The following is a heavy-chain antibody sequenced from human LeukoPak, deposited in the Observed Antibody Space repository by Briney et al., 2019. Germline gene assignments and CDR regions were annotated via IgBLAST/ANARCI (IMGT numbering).Heavy chain of an antibody. V-gene: IGHV6-1*01. D-gene: IGHD6-25*01. J-gene: IGHJ4*01. CDR2: TYYRSKWKN. CDR1: GDSVSSNSAC. CDR3: AREGAGAEATFDY. Sequence: SQTLSLTCAISGDSVSSNSACWNWLRQSPSRGLEWLGSTYYRSKWKNDYAVSVKSLITINPDTSKNQFSLQLNSVTPEDTAVYYCAREGAGAEATFDYWGQGTLVTVSS.